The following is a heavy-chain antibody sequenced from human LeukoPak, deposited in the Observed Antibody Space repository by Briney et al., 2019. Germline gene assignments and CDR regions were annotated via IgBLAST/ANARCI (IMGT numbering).Heavy chain of an antibody. Sequence: ASVKVSCKASGYTFTSYGISWVRQAPGQGLEWMGWISAYNGNTNYAQKPQGRVTMTTDTSTSTAYMELRSLRSDDTAVYYCARPLYPGIAAAAFDYWGQGTLVTVSS. V-gene: IGHV1-18*01. CDR2: ISAYNGNT. CDR3: ARPLYPGIAAAAFDY. J-gene: IGHJ4*02. D-gene: IGHD6-13*01. CDR1: GYTFTSYG.